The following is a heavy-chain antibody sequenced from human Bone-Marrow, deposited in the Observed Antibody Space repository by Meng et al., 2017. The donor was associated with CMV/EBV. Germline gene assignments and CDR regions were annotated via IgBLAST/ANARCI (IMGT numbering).Heavy chain of an antibody. CDR3: AKGARRGYCSSTSCLPLGY. CDR1: GFTFSSYD. V-gene: IGHV3-13*01. D-gene: IGHD2-2*01. CDR2: IGTAGDT. J-gene: IGHJ4*02. Sequence: GGSLRLSCAASGFTFSSYDMHWVRQATGKGLEWVSAIGTAGDTYYPGSVKGRFTISRENAKNSLYLQMNSLRAGDTAVYYCAKGARRGYCSSTSCLPLGYWGQGTLVTVSS.